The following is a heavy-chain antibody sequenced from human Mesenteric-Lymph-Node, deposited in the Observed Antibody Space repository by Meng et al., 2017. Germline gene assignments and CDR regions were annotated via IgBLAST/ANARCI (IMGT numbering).Heavy chain of an antibody. J-gene: IGHJ5*02. CDR1: GGSISSNGYY. D-gene: IGHD4-17*01. CDR2: INHSGST. Sequence: LPRREPGPGLVKPSEPLSLTCTVSGGSISSNGYYWDWVRQPPGKGLEWIGEINHSGSTNYNPSLKSRVTISVDTSKNQFSLKLSSVTAADTAVYYCARGFVKYTVTRVGNWFDPWGQGTLVTVSS. V-gene: IGHV4-39*07. CDR3: ARGFVKYTVTRVGNWFDP.